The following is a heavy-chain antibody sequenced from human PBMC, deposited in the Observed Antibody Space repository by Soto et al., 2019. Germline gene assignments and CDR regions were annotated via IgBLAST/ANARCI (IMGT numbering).Heavy chain of an antibody. D-gene: IGHD5-18*01. J-gene: IGHJ6*02. CDR2: ISGSGGST. CDR3: AKERGYDYGYDAMDV. CDR1: GFTFSSYA. V-gene: IGHV3-23*01. Sequence: EVQLLESAGGLVQPGGSLRLSCAASGFTFSSYAMSWLRQAPGQGLEWVSGISGSGGSTYYSDSVKGRFTISRDNSKNTLNLQTNSLRAEDTAVYYCAKERGYDYGYDAMDVWGQGTRVTGSS.